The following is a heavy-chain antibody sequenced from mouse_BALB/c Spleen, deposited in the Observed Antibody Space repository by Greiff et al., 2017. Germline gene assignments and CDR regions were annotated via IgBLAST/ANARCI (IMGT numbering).Heavy chain of an antibody. CDR3: APHYGNPFAY. Sequence: VQLKQSGPELVKPGASVKIPCKASGYTFTDYNMDWVKQSHGKSLEWIGDINPNNGGTIYNQKFKGKATLTVDKSSSTAYMELRSLTSEDTAVYYCAPHYGNPFAYWGQGTLVTVSA. J-gene: IGHJ3*01. CDR1: GYTFTDYN. D-gene: IGHD2-1*01. V-gene: IGHV1-18*01. CDR2: INPNNGGT.